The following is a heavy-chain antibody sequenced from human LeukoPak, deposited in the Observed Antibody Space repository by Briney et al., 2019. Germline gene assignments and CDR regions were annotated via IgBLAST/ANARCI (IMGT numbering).Heavy chain of an antibody. CDR1: GFTFSDFA. J-gene: IGHJ4*02. CDR2: ISGSGGST. Sequence: GGSLRLSCAASGFTFSDFAMSWVRQAPGKGLEWVSAISGSGGSTYYADSVKGRFTISRDNSKNTLYLQMNSLRAEDTAVYYCAILLGGYLDYWGQGTLVTVSS. D-gene: IGHD3-16*01. V-gene: IGHV3-23*01. CDR3: AILLGGYLDY.